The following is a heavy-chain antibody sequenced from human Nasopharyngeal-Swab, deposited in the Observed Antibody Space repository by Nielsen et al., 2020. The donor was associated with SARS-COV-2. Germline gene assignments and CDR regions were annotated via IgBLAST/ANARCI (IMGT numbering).Heavy chain of an antibody. CDR1: GGSISSSSYY. CDR2: IYYSGST. Sequence: ESLKISCTVSGGSISSSSYYWGWIRQPPGKGLEWIGSIYYSGSTYYNPSLKSRVTISVDTSKNQFSLKLSSVAAADTAVYYCATTSARSLWQWQITGGYFDYWGQGTLVTVSS. J-gene: IGHJ4*02. CDR3: ATTSARSLWQWQITGGYFDY. D-gene: IGHD6-19*01. V-gene: IGHV4-39*07.